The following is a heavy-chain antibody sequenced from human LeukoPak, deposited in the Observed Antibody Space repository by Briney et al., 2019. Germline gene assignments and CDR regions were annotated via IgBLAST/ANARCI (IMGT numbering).Heavy chain of an antibody. CDR2: IYSGGST. CDR1: GFTVSSNY. Sequence: GGSLRLSCAASGFTVSSNYMSWVRQAPGKGLEWVSVIYSGGSTYYADSVKGRFTISRDNSKNTLYLQVNSLRAEDTAVYYCARQPYYDFWSGPYYFDYWGQGTLVTVSS. J-gene: IGHJ4*02. D-gene: IGHD3-3*01. V-gene: IGHV3-66*04. CDR3: ARQPYYDFWSGPYYFDY.